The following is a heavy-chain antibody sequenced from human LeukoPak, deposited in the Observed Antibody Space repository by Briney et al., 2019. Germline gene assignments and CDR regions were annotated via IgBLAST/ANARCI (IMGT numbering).Heavy chain of an antibody. D-gene: IGHD2-2*02. CDR3: IPYCSSTSCYTNY. CDR1: GFTFSSYS. CDR2: ISSSGSTI. J-gene: IGHJ4*02. Sequence: PGGSLRLSCAASGFTFSSYSMNWVRQAPGKGLEWVSSISSSGSTIYYADSVKGRFTISRDNAKNSLYLQMNSLRAEDTAVYYCIPYCSSTSCYTNYWGQGTLVTVSS. V-gene: IGHV3-48*04.